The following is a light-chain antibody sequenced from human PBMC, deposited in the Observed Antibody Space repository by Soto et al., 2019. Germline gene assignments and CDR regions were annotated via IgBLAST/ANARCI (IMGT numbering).Light chain of an antibody. CDR1: SSDIGTFNL. CDR2: EVN. J-gene: IGLJ2*01. V-gene: IGLV2-23*02. CDR3: YSFAGFNTQ. Sequence: QSALTQPASVSGSPGQSIAISCTGNSSDIGTFNLVSWYQQHPGKAPKLIIYEVNKRPSEISSRFSGSKSGNTASLTISGLRAEDEADYYCYSFAGFNTQFGGGTKLTV.